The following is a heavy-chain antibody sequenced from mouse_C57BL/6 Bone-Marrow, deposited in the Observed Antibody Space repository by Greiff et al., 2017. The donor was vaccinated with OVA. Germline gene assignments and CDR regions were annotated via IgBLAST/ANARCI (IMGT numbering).Heavy chain of an antibody. D-gene: IGHD2-1*01. CDR2: FTMYSDAT. J-gene: IGHJ3*01. CDR1: YFAFMASA. V-gene: IGHV1-49*01. CDR3: ASGNYFAY. Sequence: SGAELVRPGSSVKLSCKDSYFAFMASAMPWVKQRPGHGLEWIGSFTMYSDATEYRENFKGKATLTANTSTSTAYMELSSLTSAESAFYYCASGNYFAYWGQGTLVTVSA.